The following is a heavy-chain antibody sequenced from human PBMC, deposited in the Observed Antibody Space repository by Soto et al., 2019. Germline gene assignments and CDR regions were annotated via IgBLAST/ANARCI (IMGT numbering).Heavy chain of an antibody. D-gene: IGHD2-15*01. J-gene: IGHJ5*02. CDR3: ARVRLDCSGGSCYSMIGWFDP. Sequence: ASVKVSCKASGYTFTSYGISWVRQAPGQGLEWMGWISAYNGNTNYAQKLQGRVTMTTDTSTSTAYMELSSLRSEDTAVYYCARVRLDCSGGSCYSMIGWFDPWGQGTLVTVSS. V-gene: IGHV1-18*01. CDR2: ISAYNGNT. CDR1: GYTFTSYG.